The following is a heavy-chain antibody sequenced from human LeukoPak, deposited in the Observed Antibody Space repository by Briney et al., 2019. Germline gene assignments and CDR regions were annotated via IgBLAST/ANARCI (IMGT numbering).Heavy chain of an antibody. V-gene: IGHV3-30*04. Sequence: PGGSLRLSCAASGFTFSSYAMHWVRQAPGRGLEWVAVISYDGSNKYYADCVKGRFTISRDNSKNTLYLQMNSLRAEDTAVYYCAREDDRNYYGLDDAFDIWGQGTMVTVSS. CDR1: GFTFSSYA. CDR2: ISYDGSNK. D-gene: IGHD3-10*01. CDR3: AREDDRNYYGLDDAFDI. J-gene: IGHJ3*02.